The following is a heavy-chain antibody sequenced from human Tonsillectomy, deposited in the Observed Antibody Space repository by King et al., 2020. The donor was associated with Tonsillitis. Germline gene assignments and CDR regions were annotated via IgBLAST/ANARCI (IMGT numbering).Heavy chain of an antibody. Sequence: QLQESGPGLVKPSETLSLTCTVSGDSTGSSSYYWGWIRQPPGKGLEYIGSIYYTGGSTFYNPSLKSRVTVSVNTTKTQFSLKLSSVTAADTAVYYCTRRDYRNWLHPWGQGTLVTVPS. V-gene: IGHV4-39*01. CDR3: TRRDYRNWLHP. D-gene: IGHD3-16*02. CDR1: GDSTGSSSYY. CDR2: IYYTGGST. J-gene: IGHJ5*02.